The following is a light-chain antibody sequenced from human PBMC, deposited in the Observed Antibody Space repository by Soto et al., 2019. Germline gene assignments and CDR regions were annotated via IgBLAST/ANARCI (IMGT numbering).Light chain of an antibody. Sequence: QSAPTQPPTVSAATGQKVTISRSGSSSNIGGRSVSWYQQRSGTAPKLLFDGDNKRPSGLPDRFSVSKSGTSATLGITGYRAGGEADYYSGSWDSCRSAYVFGTGTTVTVL. V-gene: IGLV1-51*01. CDR1: SSNIGGRS. CDR3: GSWDSCRSAYV. CDR2: GDN. J-gene: IGLJ1*01.